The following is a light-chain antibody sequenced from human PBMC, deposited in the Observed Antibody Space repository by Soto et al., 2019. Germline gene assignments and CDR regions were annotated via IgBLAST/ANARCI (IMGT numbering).Light chain of an antibody. CDR2: GVT. J-gene: IGKJ1*01. Sequence: EIVMTQSPATLSVSPGERATLSCRASQSISSNYVAWYQQKPGQVPRLLIYGVTNRVTGIPDRFSGSGSGTDFTLTISRLEPEDFAVYYCQLLTFGQGTKVDIK. V-gene: IGKV3-20*01. CDR1: QSISSNY. CDR3: QLLT.